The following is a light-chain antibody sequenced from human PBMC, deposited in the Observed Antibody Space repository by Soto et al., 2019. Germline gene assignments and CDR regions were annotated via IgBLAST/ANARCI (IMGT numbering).Light chain of an antibody. V-gene: IGLV1-47*02. Sequence: QSVLTQPPSASGTPGQRVTISCSGSSSNIGSNYVYWYQQLPGTAPKLLIYSNNQRPSGVPDRFSGSKSGTSASLAISGLQSEDEADYYCAAWDGSLPGEVFGGGTKVTVL. CDR2: SNN. CDR1: SSNIGSNY. CDR3: AAWDGSLPGEV. J-gene: IGLJ2*01.